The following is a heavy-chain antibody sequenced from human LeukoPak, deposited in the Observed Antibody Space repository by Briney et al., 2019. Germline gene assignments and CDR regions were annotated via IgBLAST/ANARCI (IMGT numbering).Heavy chain of an antibody. V-gene: IGHV1-69*10. J-gene: IGHJ6*02. Sequence: SVTVSCTASGGTLSNYAMSWVRQAPGQGLEWMGGIIAIGGIADYAQTFPGRVTITADISTSTVFMELSSLRSEDTAVFCCARGGMVRGIIDYNGIDVWGQGATVTVSS. CDR2: IIAIGGIA. D-gene: IGHD3-10*01. CDR1: GGTLSNYA. CDR3: ARGGMVRGIIDYNGIDV.